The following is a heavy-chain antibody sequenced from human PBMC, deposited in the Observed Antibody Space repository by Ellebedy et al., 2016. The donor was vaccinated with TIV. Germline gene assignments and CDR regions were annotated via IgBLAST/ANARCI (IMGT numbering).Heavy chain of an antibody. Sequence: AASVKVSCKASGYIFTTYYMHWVRQAPGQGLEWMGIINTLGGSTTFPQKFQGRVTVTRDTSTSTVYMELSSLRSDETAVYYCARGSVDYYFDQWGQGTLVTVSS. J-gene: IGHJ4*02. D-gene: IGHD5-12*01. CDR1: GYIFTTYY. CDR2: INTLGGST. V-gene: IGHV1-46*01. CDR3: ARGSVDYYFDQ.